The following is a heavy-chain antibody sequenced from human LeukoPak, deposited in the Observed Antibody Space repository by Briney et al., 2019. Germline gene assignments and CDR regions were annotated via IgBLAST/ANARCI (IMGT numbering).Heavy chain of an antibody. J-gene: IGHJ4*02. V-gene: IGHV3-23*01. CDR1: GFTFSNYA. Sequence: PGGSLRLSCAASGFTFSNYAMSWVRQAPGKGLEWVSAISGSGGSTYYADSVKGRFTISRDNSKNTLYLQMNSLRAEDAAVYYCAKDGGAARPLFYYFDYWGQGTLVTVSS. CDR3: AKDGGAARPLFYYFDY. CDR2: ISGSGGST. D-gene: IGHD6-6*01.